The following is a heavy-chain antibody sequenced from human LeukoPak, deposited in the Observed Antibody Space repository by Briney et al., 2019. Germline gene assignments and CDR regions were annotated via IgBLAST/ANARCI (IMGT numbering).Heavy chain of an antibody. CDR1: GGTFSSYA. V-gene: IGHV1-69*05. D-gene: IGHD3-3*01. CDR2: IIPIFGTA. CDR3: ASTRITIFGVVSYYFDY. J-gene: IGHJ4*02. Sequence: ASVKVSCKASGGTFSSYAISWVRQAPGQGLEWMGGIIPIFGTANYAQKFQGRVTITTDESTSTAYMELSSLRSEDTAVYYCASTRITIFGVVSYYFDYWGQGTLVTVSS.